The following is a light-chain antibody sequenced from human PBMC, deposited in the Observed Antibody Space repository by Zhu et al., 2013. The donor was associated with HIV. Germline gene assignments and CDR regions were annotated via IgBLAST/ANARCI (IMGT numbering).Light chain of an antibody. V-gene: IGLV1-47*01. Sequence: QSVLTQPPSVSAAPGQKVTISCSGSSSNIGNNYVSWYQQFPGTAPKLLIYRSDHRPSGVPDRFSGSKSGTSASLAISGLQSEDEADYYCAAWDDSLSGYVFGPGTKVTVL. CDR3: AAWDDSLSGYV. CDR1: SSNIGNNY. J-gene: IGLJ1*01. CDR2: RSD.